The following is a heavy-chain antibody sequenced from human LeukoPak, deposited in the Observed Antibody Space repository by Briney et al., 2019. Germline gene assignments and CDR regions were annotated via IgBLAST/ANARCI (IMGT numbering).Heavy chain of an antibody. D-gene: IGHD2-2*01. CDR3: TTDYSSSWYDH. J-gene: IGHJ5*02. V-gene: IGHV3-15*01. Sequence: GGSLRLSCAASGFTFSNAWMSWVRQAPGKGLEWVGRIKNKPDGGTTDYAAPVKGRFTISRDDSKNTVFLQMNSLKTEDTAVYYCTTDYSSSWYDHWGQGTLVTVSS. CDR1: GFTFSNAW. CDR2: IKNKPDGGTT.